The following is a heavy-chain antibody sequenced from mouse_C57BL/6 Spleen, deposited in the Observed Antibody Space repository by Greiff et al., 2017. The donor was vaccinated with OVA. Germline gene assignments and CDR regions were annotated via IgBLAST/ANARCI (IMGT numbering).Heavy chain of an antibody. J-gene: IGHJ3*01. CDR2: IYPRDGST. CDR3: ARGNYYGSRTGFAY. CDR1: GYTFTSYD. V-gene: IGHV1-85*01. Sequence: QVQLKESGPELVKPGASVKLSCKASGYTFTSYDINWVKQRPGQGLEWIGWIYPRDGSTKYNEKFKGKATLTVDTSSSTAYMELHSRTSEDSAVYFCARGNYYGSRTGFAYWGQGTLVTVSA. D-gene: IGHD1-1*01.